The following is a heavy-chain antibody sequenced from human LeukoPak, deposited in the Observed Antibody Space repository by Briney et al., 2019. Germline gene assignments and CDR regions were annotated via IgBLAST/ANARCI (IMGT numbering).Heavy chain of an antibody. J-gene: IGHJ4*02. Sequence: SETLSLTCAVYGGSFSGYYWSWIRQPPGKGLEWIGEINHSGSTNYNPSLKSRVTISVDTSKNQFSLKLSSVTAADTAVYYCARGREHIVVVTATHFDYWGQGTLVTVSS. CDR2: INHSGST. CDR1: GGSFSGYY. V-gene: IGHV4-34*01. CDR3: ARGREHIVVVTATHFDY. D-gene: IGHD2-21*02.